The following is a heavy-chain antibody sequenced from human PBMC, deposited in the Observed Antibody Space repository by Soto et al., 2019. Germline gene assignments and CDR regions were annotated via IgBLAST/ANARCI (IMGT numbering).Heavy chain of an antibody. CDR1: GFTFSSYG. V-gene: IGHV3-30*18. D-gene: IGHD6-19*01. J-gene: IGHJ4*02. Sequence: PGGSLRLSCAASGFTFSSYGMHWVRQAPGKGLEWVAVISYDGSNKYYADSVKGRFTISRDNSKNTLYLQMNSLRAEDTAVYYCAKGLWLADDYWGQGTLVTVSS. CDR3: AKGLWLADDY. CDR2: ISYDGSNK.